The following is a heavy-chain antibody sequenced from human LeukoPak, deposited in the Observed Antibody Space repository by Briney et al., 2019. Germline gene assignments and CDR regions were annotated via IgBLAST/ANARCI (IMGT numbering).Heavy chain of an antibody. CDR2: IYYIGST. CDR1: GGSISSYY. V-gene: IGHV4-59*01. CDR3: ARGNRYSSGWYEDY. D-gene: IGHD6-19*01. J-gene: IGHJ4*02. Sequence: PSQSLSLTRTVSGGSISSYYWRWIRQPPGKGLEWVGYIYYIGSTNYNPSLKSRVTISVDTSKSQFSLKLSSVTAADTAVYYCARGNRYSSGWYEDYWGQGTLVTVSS.